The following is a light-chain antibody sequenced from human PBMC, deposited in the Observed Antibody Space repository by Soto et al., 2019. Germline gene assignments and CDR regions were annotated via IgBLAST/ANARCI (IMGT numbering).Light chain of an antibody. CDR3: AAWDDSLSGLYV. J-gene: IGLJ1*01. CDR1: SSNIGSNY. V-gene: IGLV1-47*02. CDR2: SDN. Sequence: QPVLTQPPSASGTPGQRVTISCSGSSSNIGSNYVYWYQQLPGTAPKLLIYSDNQRPSGVSDRFSGSKSGTSASLAISGLRSEDEADYYCAAWDDSLSGLYVFGTGTKLTVL.